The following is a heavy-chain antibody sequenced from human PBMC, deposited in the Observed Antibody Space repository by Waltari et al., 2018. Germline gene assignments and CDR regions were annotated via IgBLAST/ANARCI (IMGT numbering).Heavy chain of an antibody. V-gene: IGHV4-31*03. Sequence: QVQLQESGPGLVKPSQTLSLTCTVSGGSISSGGYYWSWIRQHPGKGLEWIWYICHSGSTYYNPSLKSRVTISVDRSKNQFSLKLSSVTAADTAVYYCARAGYSSSWYIDYYGMDVWGQGTTVTVSS. J-gene: IGHJ6*02. CDR1: GGSISSGGYY. D-gene: IGHD6-13*01. CDR2: ICHSGST. CDR3: ARAGYSSSWYIDYYGMDV.